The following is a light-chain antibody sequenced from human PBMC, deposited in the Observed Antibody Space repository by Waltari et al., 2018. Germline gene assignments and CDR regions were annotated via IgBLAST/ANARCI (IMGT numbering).Light chain of an antibody. J-gene: IGKJ1*01. Sequence: EIVLTQSPATLSLSPGERATLSCRASQSVSSYLAWYQRMPGQAPRLLIHSASNRATGIPARVSGSGSGTDFTLTISSLEPEDFAVYYCQQRSNWPRTFGQGTKVEIK. CDR1: QSVSSY. CDR3: QQRSNWPRT. V-gene: IGKV3-11*01. CDR2: SAS.